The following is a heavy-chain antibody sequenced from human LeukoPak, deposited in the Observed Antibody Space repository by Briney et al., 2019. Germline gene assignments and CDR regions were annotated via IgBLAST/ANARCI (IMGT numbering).Heavy chain of an antibody. V-gene: IGHV3-21*01. D-gene: IGHD6-13*01. Sequence: GGSLRLSCAASGFTFSSYSMNWVRQAPGKGLEWVSSISSGSSFIYYADSVKGRFTISRDNAKNSLYLQMNSLRAEDTVVYYCARDSSAADFDYWGQGTLVTVSS. CDR1: GFTFSSYS. CDR2: ISSGSSFI. CDR3: ARDSSAADFDY. J-gene: IGHJ4*02.